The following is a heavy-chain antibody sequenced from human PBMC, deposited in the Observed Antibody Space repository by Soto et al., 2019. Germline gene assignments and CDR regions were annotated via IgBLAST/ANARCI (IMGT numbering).Heavy chain of an antibody. CDR3: ARVTYSSSPAYYYYYGMDV. V-gene: IGHV1-69*13. CDR2: IIPIFGTA. Sequence: ASVKVSCKASGGTFSSYAISWVRQAPGQGLEWMGGIIPIFGTANYAQKFQGRVTITADESTSTAYMELSSLRSEDTAVYYCARVTYSSSPAYYYYYGMDVWGQGPTVTVSS. D-gene: IGHD6-6*01. CDR1: GGTFSSYA. J-gene: IGHJ6*02.